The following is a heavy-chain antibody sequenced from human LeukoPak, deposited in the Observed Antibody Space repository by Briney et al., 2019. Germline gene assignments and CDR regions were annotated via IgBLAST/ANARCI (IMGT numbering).Heavy chain of an antibody. J-gene: IGHJ4*02. V-gene: IGHV4-34*01. CDR3: ARHPTKWELRLSLDY. CDR1: GGSFSAYY. D-gene: IGHD1-26*01. CDR2: VNHSGST. Sequence: PSETLSLTCAVYGGSFSAYYWSWLRQPPGKGLEWIGEVNHSGSTNFNPSLKSRVTISVDTSKNQFSLKMNSMTAADTAVYYCARHPTKWELRLSLDYWGQGILVTVSS.